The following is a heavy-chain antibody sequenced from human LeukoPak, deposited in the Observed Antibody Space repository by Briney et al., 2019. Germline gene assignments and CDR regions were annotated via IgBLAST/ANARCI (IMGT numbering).Heavy chain of an antibody. Sequence: PGGSLRLSCEASGFTFTSYAMHWVRQAPGKGLEWVSSISASGSGTFYTDSMSGRFTISRDNATKTLFLQMKSLRLGDTALYYCAKGRDTSGRQNFDFWGQGTLVTVSS. J-gene: IGHJ4*02. CDR2: ISASGSGT. CDR3: AKGRDTSGRQNFDF. CDR1: GFTFTSYA. V-gene: IGHV3-23*01. D-gene: IGHD6-19*01.